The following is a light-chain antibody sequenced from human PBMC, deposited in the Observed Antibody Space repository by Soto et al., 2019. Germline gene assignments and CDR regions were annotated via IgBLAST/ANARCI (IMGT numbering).Light chain of an antibody. J-gene: IGKJ2*01. Sequence: IQMTQSPSTLSASVGDRVTITCRASQSLSGWLAWYQQKPGKAPKLLIYKTSSLESGVPSRFSGSGAGTEFTLTIRNLQPDDFATYYCLQYNSLYTFGQGTKLEIK. CDR3: LQYNSLYT. CDR2: KTS. CDR1: QSLSGW. V-gene: IGKV1-5*03.